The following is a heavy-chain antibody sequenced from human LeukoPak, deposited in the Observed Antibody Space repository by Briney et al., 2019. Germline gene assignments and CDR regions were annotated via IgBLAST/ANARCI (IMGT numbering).Heavy chain of an antibody. V-gene: IGHV1-18*01. CDR2: ISAFNGNT. Sequence: ASVKVSCKASGYTFTSYGISWVRQAPGQGLEWMGWISAFNGNTNYAQKFQGRVTMTTDTSTSTAYMELRSLRSDDTAVYYCARAGGCSSTSCHAGWFDPWGQGTLVTVSS. CDR3: ARAGGCSSTSCHAGWFDP. J-gene: IGHJ5*02. CDR1: GYTFTSYG. D-gene: IGHD2-2*01.